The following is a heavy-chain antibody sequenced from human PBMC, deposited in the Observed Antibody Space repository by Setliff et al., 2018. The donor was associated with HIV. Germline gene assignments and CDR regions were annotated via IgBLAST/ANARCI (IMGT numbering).Heavy chain of an antibody. CDR3: GTAMYYYYGLDV. CDR2: FYTSGTT. D-gene: IGHD2-2*01. J-gene: IGHJ6*02. V-gene: IGHV4-61*09. Sequence: PSETLSLTCSVSGGSLSSGSHYCTWLRQAAGKGLEWIGNFYTSGTTNYNPSLERRVTISVSRSKNQFSLKLSSVTAADAAVYYCGTAMYYYYGLDVWGQGIRVTVSS. CDR1: GGSLSSGSHY.